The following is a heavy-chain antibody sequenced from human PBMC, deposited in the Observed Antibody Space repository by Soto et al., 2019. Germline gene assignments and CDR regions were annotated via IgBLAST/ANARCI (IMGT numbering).Heavy chain of an antibody. Sequence: QVQLVESGGGVVQPGRSLRLSCAASGFTFSSYGMHWVRQAPGKGLEWVAVIWYDGSNKYYADSVKGRFTISRDNSKNTLYLQMNSLRAEDTAVYYCARDCEFGGSCYFDYWGQGTPVTVSS. D-gene: IGHD2-15*01. V-gene: IGHV3-33*01. CDR3: ARDCEFGGSCYFDY. CDR2: IWYDGSNK. CDR1: GFTFSSYG. J-gene: IGHJ4*02.